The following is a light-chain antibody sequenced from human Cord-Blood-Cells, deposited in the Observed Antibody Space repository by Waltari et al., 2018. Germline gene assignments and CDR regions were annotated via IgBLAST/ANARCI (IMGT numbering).Light chain of an antibody. CDR3: QQYNNWPPWT. Sequence: EIVMTQSPATLSVSPGERATLSCRASQSLSSNLAWYQQKPGQAPRLLIYGACTRATAIPARFSGSGSGTEVTLTISSLESEDFAVYYCQQYNNWPPWTFGQGTKVEIK. CDR1: QSLSSN. CDR2: GAC. V-gene: IGKV3-15*01. J-gene: IGKJ1*01.